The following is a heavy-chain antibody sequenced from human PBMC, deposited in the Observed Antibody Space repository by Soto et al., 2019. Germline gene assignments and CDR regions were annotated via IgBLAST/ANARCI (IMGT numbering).Heavy chain of an antibody. V-gene: IGHV1-69*13. Sequence: ASVKVSCKASGGTFSSYAISWVRQAPGQGLEWMGGIIPIFGTANYAQKFQGRVTITADESTSTAYMELSSLRSEDTAVYYCARARGGITIFGVAPEYWYFDLWGRGTLVTVSS. CDR3: ARARGGITIFGVAPEYWYFDL. J-gene: IGHJ2*01. D-gene: IGHD3-3*01. CDR2: IIPIFGTA. CDR1: GGTFSSYA.